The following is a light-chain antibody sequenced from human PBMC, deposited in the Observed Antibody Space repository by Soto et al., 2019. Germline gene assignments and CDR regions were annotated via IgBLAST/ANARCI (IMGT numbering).Light chain of an antibody. CDR1: QSISTW. CDR3: QQYNSYQYT. Sequence: DIQMTQSPSTLSASVGDRVTITCRASQSISTWLAWYQQKPGKDPKLLIYKASSLESGVPSRFSGSGSGTEFTLTISSLQPDDFATYYCQQYNSYQYTFGQGTK. J-gene: IGKJ2*01. V-gene: IGKV1-5*03. CDR2: KAS.